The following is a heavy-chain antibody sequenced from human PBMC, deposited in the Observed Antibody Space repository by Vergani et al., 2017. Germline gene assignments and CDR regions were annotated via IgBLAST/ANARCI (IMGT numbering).Heavy chain of an antibody. CDR2: ISYDGSNK. Sequence: QVQLVESGGGVVQPGRSLRLSCAASGFTFSSYAMHWVRQAPGKGLEWVAVISYDGSNKYYADSVKGRFTISRDNSKNTLYLQMNSLRAEDTAVYYCARENCGGGSCYSTYFDYWGQGTLVTVSS. J-gene: IGHJ4*02. V-gene: IGHV3-30-3*01. CDR3: ARENCGGGSCYSTYFDY. CDR1: GFTFSSYA. D-gene: IGHD2-15*01.